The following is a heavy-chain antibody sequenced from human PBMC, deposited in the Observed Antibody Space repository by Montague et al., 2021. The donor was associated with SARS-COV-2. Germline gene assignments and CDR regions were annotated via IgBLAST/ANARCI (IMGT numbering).Heavy chain of an antibody. CDR3: ARDPSRQPLLYPIGDYYYGMDV. D-gene: IGHD2-2*02. J-gene: IGHJ6*02. Sequence: SETLSLTCTVSGGSISSSSYYWGWIRQAPGKGLEWIGSIYYSGSTYYNPSLKSRVTISVDTSKNQFSLKLSFVTAADTAVYYFARDPSRQPLLYPIGDYYYGMDVRGQGTTVTVSS. CDR1: GGSISSSSYY. CDR2: IYYSGST. V-gene: IGHV4-39*07.